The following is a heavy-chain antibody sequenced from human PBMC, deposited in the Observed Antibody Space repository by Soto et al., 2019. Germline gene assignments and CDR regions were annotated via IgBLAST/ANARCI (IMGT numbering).Heavy chain of an antibody. CDR2: INYSGNT. CDR3: ARHLVRGRTIAGAAEF. Sequence: QVQLQQWGAGLLKPSETLSLTCAVYGGSLSGYYWSWIRQPPGKALEWIGEINYSGNTNYNPSLKSRVTISVDTSKNQLFLNLSSVTAADTAMYYCARHLVRGRTIAGAAEFWGQGTLVTVSS. J-gene: IGHJ4*02. V-gene: IGHV4-34*01. CDR1: GGSLSGYY. D-gene: IGHD1-26*01.